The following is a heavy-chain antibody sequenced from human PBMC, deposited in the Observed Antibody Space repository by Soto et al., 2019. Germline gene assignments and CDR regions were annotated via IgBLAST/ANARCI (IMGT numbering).Heavy chain of an antibody. V-gene: IGHV4-39*01. Sequence: LFLACTVSGGSISSSGYYCGWIRQPPGKGLEWIGSIYYSWSTYYHPSLKSRVTISVETSKNQFSLKLSSVTAAETAVYYCARRSFWSGYYQYQYYGIDXWGQWTSVTDSX. D-gene: IGHD3-3*01. CDR2: IYYSWST. CDR3: ARRSFWSGYYQYQYYGIDX. CDR1: GGSISSSGYY. J-gene: IGHJ6*02.